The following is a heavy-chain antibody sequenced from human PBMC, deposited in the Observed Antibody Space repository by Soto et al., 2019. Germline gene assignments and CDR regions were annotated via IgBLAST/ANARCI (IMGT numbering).Heavy chain of an antibody. CDR2: ISGSGGST. Sequence: GGSLRLSCAASGFTFTSYAISWLRQAPGKGLEWVSAISGSGGSTYYADSVKGRFTISRDNSKNTLYLQMNSLRAEDTAVYYCAKPPHLNRWLTSRDYHYGMDVWGQGTTVTVS. D-gene: IGHD3-22*01. CDR3: AKPPHLNRWLTSRDYHYGMDV. CDR1: GFTFTSYA. J-gene: IGHJ6*02. V-gene: IGHV3-23*01.